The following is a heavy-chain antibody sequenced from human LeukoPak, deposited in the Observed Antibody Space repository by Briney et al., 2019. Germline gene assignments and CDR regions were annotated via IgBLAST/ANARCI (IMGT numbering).Heavy chain of an antibody. CDR2: ISWNSGSI. V-gene: IGHV3-9*03. J-gene: IGHJ5*02. Sequence: GGSLRLSCAASGFTFDDYAMHWVRQAPGKGLEWVSGISWNSGSIGYADSVKGRFTISRDNAKNSLYLQMNSLRAEDMALYYCAKANTAMVKYNWFDPWGQGTLVTVSS. D-gene: IGHD5-18*01. CDR3: AKANTAMVKYNWFDP. CDR1: GFTFDDYA.